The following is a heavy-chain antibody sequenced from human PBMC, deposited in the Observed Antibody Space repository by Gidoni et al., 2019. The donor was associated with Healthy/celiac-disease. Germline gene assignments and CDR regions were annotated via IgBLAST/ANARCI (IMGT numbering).Heavy chain of an antibody. CDR1: GFTFSSYG. D-gene: IGHD2-2*03. CDR2: ISYDGSNK. J-gene: IGHJ6*03. Sequence: QVQLVESGGGGVQPGRSLRLSCEASGFTFSSYGMPWVRQAQGKGLEWVAVISYDGSNKYYADSVNGRFTISRDNSKNTLYLQMNSLRAEDTAVYYCAKGGLDIVVVPAAQWGRYYMDVWGKGTTVTVSS. V-gene: IGHV3-30*18. CDR3: AKGGLDIVVVPAAQWGRYYMDV.